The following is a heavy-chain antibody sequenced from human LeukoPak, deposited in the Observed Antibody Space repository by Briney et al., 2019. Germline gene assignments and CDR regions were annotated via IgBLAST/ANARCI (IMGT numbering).Heavy chain of an antibody. CDR3: ATGVAVAGLVPFDY. J-gene: IGHJ4*02. D-gene: IGHD6-19*01. CDR2: IKRKSNGGTI. CDR1: GFTFSNAW. V-gene: IGHV3-15*01. Sequence: GGSLRLSCAASGFTFSNAWMSWVRQAPGKGLEGCGRIKRKSNGGTIDYAAHVKGSFTISRDDSKNTLYLQMNSLKTEDTAIYYCATGVAVAGLVPFDYWGQGTLVTVSS.